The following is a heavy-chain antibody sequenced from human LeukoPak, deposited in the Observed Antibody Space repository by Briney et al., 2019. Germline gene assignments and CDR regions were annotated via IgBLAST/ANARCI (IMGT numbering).Heavy chain of an antibody. V-gene: IGHV3-11*01. CDR2: ISGSGNDI. CDR1: GFIFSGYY. Sequence: GGSLRLSCATSGFIFSGYYMSWIRQAPGQGLEWVSYISGSGNDISYAASVKGRFTISRDNAKGSLYLQMNSLRAADTAVYYCGTHAGRTGSDDWGQGTLVTVSS. D-gene: IGHD3/OR15-3a*01. CDR3: GTHAGRTGSDD. J-gene: IGHJ4*02.